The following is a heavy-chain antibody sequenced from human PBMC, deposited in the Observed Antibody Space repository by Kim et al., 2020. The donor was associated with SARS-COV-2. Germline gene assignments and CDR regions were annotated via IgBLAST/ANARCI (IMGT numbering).Heavy chain of an antibody. CDR3: ARRGYSSSAFDY. Sequence: SETLSLTCTVSGGSISSYYWSWIRQPPGKGLEWIGYIYYSGSTNYNPSLKSRVTISVDTSKNQFSLKLSSVTAADTAVYYCARRGYSSSAFDYWGQGTLVTVSS. J-gene: IGHJ4*02. CDR2: IYYSGST. V-gene: IGHV4-59*08. D-gene: IGHD5-18*01. CDR1: GGSISSYY.